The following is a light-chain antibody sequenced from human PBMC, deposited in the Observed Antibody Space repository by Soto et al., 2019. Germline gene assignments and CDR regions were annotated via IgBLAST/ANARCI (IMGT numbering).Light chain of an antibody. CDR3: QQYNNWPRT. CDR1: QSVSSN. J-gene: IGKJ1*01. Sequence: EIVVTQSSATLFVSPGEKATLSCRASQSVSSNLAWYQQKPGQAPRLLIYGASTRATGIPARFSGSGSGTEFTLTISSLQSEDFAVYYCQQYNNWPRTFGQGTKVDIK. CDR2: GAS. V-gene: IGKV3-15*01.